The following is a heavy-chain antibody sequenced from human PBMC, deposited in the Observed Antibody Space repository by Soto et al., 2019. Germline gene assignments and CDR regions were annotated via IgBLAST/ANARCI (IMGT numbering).Heavy chain of an antibody. D-gene: IGHD6-13*01. CDR3: ARYVSSRYNNWIDP. CDR1: GFTFSSYG. CDR2: IWYDGGEK. J-gene: IGHJ5*02. Sequence: QVQLVESGGGVVQPGGSLRLSCAASGFTFSSYGMHWVRQAPGKGLEWVAVIWYDGGEKYYADSVKGRFTISRDNSKNTLSLQMNNLSAEDTAVYYCARYVSSRYNNWIDPWGQGTLVTVSS. V-gene: IGHV3-33*01.